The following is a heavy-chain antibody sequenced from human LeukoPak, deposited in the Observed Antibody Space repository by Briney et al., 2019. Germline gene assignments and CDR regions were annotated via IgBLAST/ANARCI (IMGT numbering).Heavy chain of an antibody. J-gene: IGHJ4*02. Sequence: PGGSLRLSCAVSGFTFSTYWMSWVRQAPGKGLEWVANIKQDGSEKYYVDSVKGRFTISRDNANNPVYLQMNSLRVEDTAVYYCAKNKQWLLLDYWGQGTRVTVSS. D-gene: IGHD6-19*01. CDR1: GFTFSTYW. V-gene: IGHV3-7*03. CDR2: IKQDGSEK. CDR3: AKNKQWLLLDY.